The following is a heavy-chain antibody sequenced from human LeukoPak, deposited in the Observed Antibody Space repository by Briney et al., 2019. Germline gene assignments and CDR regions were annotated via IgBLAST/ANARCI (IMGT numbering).Heavy chain of an antibody. D-gene: IGHD3-10*01. J-gene: IGHJ4*02. CDR1: GYTFTSYG. Sequence: GASVKVSCKASGYTFTSYGISWVRQAAGQGLECMGWISAYNGNTNYAQKLQGRVTMTTDTSTSTAYMELRSLRSDDTAVYYCARGPYGSGSYYKFDYWGQGTLVTVSS. CDR2: ISAYNGNT. CDR3: ARGPYGSGSYYKFDY. V-gene: IGHV1-18*01.